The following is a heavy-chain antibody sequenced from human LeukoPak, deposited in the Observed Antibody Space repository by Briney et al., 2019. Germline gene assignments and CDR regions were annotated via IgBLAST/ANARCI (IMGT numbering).Heavy chain of an antibody. V-gene: IGHV4-59*01. J-gene: IGHJ6*02. CDR3: ARXLNDFWSGSPNYYYYGMDV. CDR2: IYYSGST. Sequence: PSETLSLTCTVSGGSISSYYWSWIRQPPGKGLEWIGYIYYSGSTNYNPPLKSRVTISVDTSKNQFSLKLSSVTAADTAVYYCARXLNDFWSGSPNYYYYGMDVWGQGTTVTVSS. CDR1: GGSISSYY. D-gene: IGHD3-3*01.